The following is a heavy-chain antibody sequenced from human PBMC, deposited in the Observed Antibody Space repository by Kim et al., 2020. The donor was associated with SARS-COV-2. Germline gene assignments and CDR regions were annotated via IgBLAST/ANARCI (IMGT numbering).Heavy chain of an antibody. CDR3: ARQGGDSSGYPSNFDY. V-gene: IGHV4-59*08. Sequence: LKSRVTITVDASKTQFYLRLSSVTAADTAVYYCARQGGDSSGYPSNFDYWGQGTLVTVSS. J-gene: IGHJ4*02. D-gene: IGHD3-22*01.